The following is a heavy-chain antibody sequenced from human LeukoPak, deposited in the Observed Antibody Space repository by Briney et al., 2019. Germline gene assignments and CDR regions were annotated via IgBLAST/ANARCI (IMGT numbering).Heavy chain of an antibody. CDR1: GYTLTELS. CDR3: ATEGKMVRGVYTDY. V-gene: IGHV1-24*01. D-gene: IGHD3-10*01. CDR2: FDPADGET. Sequence: ASVKVSCKVSGYTLTELSIHWVRQAPGKGFEWMGRFDPADGETIYAQKFQGRVTMTADTSTDTVFMGLGSLRSEDTAVYYCATEGKMVRGVYTDYWGQGTLVTVSS. J-gene: IGHJ4*02.